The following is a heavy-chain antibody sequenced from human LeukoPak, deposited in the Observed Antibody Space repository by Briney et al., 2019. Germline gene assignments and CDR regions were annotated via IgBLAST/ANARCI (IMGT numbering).Heavy chain of an antibody. CDR2: MNPNSGNT. CDR3: AREVVTTLYYYYGMDV. V-gene: IGHV1-8*01. D-gene: IGHD2-21*02. J-gene: IGHJ6*02. Sequence: ASVKVSCKASGYTFTSYDINWVRQATGQGLEWMGWMNPNSGNTGYAQKFQGRVTMTRNTSIGTAYMELSSLRSEDTAVYYCAREVVTTLYYYYGMDVWGQGTTVTVSS. CDR1: GYTFTSYD.